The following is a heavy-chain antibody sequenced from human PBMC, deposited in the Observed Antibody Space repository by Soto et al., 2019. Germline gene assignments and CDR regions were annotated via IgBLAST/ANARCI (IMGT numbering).Heavy chain of an antibody. V-gene: IGHV4-31*03. J-gene: IGHJ4*02. D-gene: IGHD6-13*01. CDR2: IFYTGST. Sequence: SETLSLTCTVSGGPFSRGGYYWSWTRQHPGKGLECIGYIFYTGSTYYNPTLKSRVTMSVDTSKRQFSLNLSSLTAADTAVYYCARFYSANYLGYFDYGGQGALFPVS. CDR1: GGPFSRGGYY. CDR3: ARFYSANYLGYFDY.